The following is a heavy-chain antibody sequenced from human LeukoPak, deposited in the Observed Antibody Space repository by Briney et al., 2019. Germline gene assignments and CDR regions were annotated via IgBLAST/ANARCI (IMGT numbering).Heavy chain of an antibody. J-gene: IGHJ4*02. V-gene: IGHV6-1*01. Sequence: SQTLSLTCAISGDSVSSNSDAWNWIRQSPSRGLEWLGRTYYRSKWYYDYAVAVKSRISINPDTSKNQFSLQLSSVTPEDTAVYYCARQEAGSSWTSYYFDYWGQGTLVTVSS. D-gene: IGHD6-13*01. CDR1: GDSVSSNSDA. CDR3: ARQEAGSSWTSYYFDY. CDR2: TYYRSKWYY.